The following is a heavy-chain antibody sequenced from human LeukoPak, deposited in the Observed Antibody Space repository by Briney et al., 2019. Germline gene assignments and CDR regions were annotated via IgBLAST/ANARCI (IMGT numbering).Heavy chain of an antibody. J-gene: IGHJ4*02. V-gene: IGHV3-30*02. Sequence: PGGSLRLSCAASGFTFSSYGMHWVGQAPGKGLEWVAFIRYDGSNKYYADSVKGRFTISRDNSKNTLYLQMNSLRAEDTAVYYCAKDPLRYYYGSGSLTFDYWGQGTLVTVSS. CDR3: AKDPLRYYYGSGSLTFDY. CDR2: IRYDGSNK. D-gene: IGHD3-10*01. CDR1: GFTFSSYG.